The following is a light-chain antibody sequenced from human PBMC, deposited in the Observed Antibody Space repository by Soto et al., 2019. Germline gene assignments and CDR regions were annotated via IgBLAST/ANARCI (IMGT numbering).Light chain of an antibody. J-gene: IGKJ2*01. CDR2: DAS. Sequence: EIVLTQSPGTLSLSPGERATLSCRASQSVSSTYLAWYQQKPGQAPKLLIYDASSRATGIPDRFSGSGSRTDFTLTISRLEPEDFAVYYCQQYGSSTQTFGQGTKLEIK. CDR1: QSVSSTY. V-gene: IGKV3-20*01. CDR3: QQYGSSTQT.